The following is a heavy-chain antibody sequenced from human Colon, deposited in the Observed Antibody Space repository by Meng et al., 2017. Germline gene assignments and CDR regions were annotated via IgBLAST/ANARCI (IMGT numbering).Heavy chain of an antibody. Sequence: VQVVESGGGLVQPGGSLRLSCAASGFIFTDYFFNWIRQAPGKGLEWIAYVSSHGTTIHYADSVKGRFTISRDDANNSVHLQMNSLRAEDTAVYYCTRNVVSDYWGQGTLVTASS. CDR2: VSSHGTTI. CDR3: TRNVVSDY. CDR1: GFIFTDYF. D-gene: IGHD2-21*01. J-gene: IGHJ4*02. V-gene: IGHV3-11*01.